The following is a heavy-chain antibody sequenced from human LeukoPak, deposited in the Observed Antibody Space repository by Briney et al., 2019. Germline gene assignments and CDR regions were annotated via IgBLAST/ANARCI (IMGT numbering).Heavy chain of an antibody. J-gene: IGHJ4*02. CDR2: ISSSSSYI. CDR3: ARHYDSNSYGPGY. V-gene: IGHV3-21*01. CDR1: VFTFSSYS. D-gene: IGHD3-22*01. Sequence: GGSLRLSCAASVFTFSSYSLNWVRQAPGKGLEWVSSISSSSSYIYYADSVKGRFTTSRDNAKYSLYLQMSSLRAEDTAVYYCARHYDSNSYGPGYWGQGTLVTVSS.